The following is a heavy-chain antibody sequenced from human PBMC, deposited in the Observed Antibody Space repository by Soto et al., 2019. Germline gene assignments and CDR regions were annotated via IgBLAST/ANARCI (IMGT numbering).Heavy chain of an antibody. D-gene: IGHD6-19*01. CDR3: ARSVEGHFDY. CDR1: GFPFSIYS. V-gene: IGHV3-48*02. CDR2: ITSDTNTI. Sequence: EVQLVESGGGLVQPGVSLRLSCAASGFPFSIYSMNWVRQAPGKGLEWSSYITSDTNTIKYADSVKGRFTISRDNAKNLVYLQMNSLRDEDTAVYFCARSVEGHFDYWGQGTVVTVSS. J-gene: IGHJ4*02.